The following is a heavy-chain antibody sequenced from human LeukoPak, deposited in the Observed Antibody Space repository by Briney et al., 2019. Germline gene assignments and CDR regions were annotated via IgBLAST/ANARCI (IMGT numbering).Heavy chain of an antibody. D-gene: IGHD1-26*01. V-gene: IGHV1-46*01. CDR1: GYTFTYHY. J-gene: IGHJ4*02. CDR2: INPDNGNT. Sequence: ASVKVSCKASGYTFTYHYIHLVRQAAGQGLEWMGIINPDNGNTNYAQKFQGRVTMTRDTSTSTVCMELSSLGSEDTAVYYCARESDSGKDFDCWGQGTLVTVSS. CDR3: ARESDSGKDFDC.